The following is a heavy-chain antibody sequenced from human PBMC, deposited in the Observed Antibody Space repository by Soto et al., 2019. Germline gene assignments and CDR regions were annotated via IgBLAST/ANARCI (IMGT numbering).Heavy chain of an antibody. Sequence: QVQLVESGGGVVQPGRSLRLSCAASGFTFSSYGMHWVRQAPGKGLEWVAVISYDGSNKYYADSVKGRFTISRDNSKNTLYLQMNSLRAEDTAVYYCAKDLLRAAAGTGTVDYWGQGTLVTVSS. V-gene: IGHV3-30*18. J-gene: IGHJ4*02. D-gene: IGHD6-13*01. CDR3: AKDLLRAAAGTGTVDY. CDR1: GFTFSSYG. CDR2: ISYDGSNK.